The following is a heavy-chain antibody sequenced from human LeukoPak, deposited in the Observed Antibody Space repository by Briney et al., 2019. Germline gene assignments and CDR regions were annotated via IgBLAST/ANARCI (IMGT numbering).Heavy chain of an antibody. J-gene: IGHJ4*02. CDR3: ARGVLRYFDWLFYYFDY. CDR2: ISGSGGST. V-gene: IGHV3-23*01. CDR1: GFTFSSYA. Sequence: PGGSLRLSCAASGFTFSSYAMSWVRQAPGKGLEWVSAISGSGGSTYYADSVKGRFTISRDNSKNTLYLQMNSLRAEDTAVYYCARGVLRYFDWLFYYFDYWGQGTLVTVSS. D-gene: IGHD3-9*01.